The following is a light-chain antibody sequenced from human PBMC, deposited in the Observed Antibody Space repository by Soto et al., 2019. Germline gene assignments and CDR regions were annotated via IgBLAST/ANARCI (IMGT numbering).Light chain of an antibody. Sequence: ELVLTQSPGTISLFTVAIASLSGSSSQSFSSSYLAWYQQKPGQAPRLLIYGASTRATGIPARFSGSGSGTDFTLTINSLEPEDFAVYYCQKRGDWPLNCGGGTKVDIK. CDR3: QKRGDWPLN. CDR2: GAS. CDR1: QSFSSSY. V-gene: IGKV3D-20*02. J-gene: IGKJ4*01.